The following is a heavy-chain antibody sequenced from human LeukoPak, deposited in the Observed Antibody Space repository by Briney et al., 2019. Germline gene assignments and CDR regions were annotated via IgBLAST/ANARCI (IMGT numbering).Heavy chain of an antibody. D-gene: IGHD3-10*01. Sequence: ASVKVSCTASGYTFTSFGISWVRQAPGQGLEWMGWISAYNGNTNYAQTLQGRVTMTTDTSTTTAYMELRSLTSDDTAVYYCARDDRITMIRGFLPDYWGQGTLVTVSS. V-gene: IGHV1-18*01. CDR2: ISAYNGNT. J-gene: IGHJ4*02. CDR3: ARDDRITMIRGFLPDY. CDR1: GYTFTSFG.